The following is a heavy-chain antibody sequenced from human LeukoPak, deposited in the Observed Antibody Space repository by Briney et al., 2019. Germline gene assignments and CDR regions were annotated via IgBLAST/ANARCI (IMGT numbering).Heavy chain of an antibody. CDR2: ISWNSGSI. Sequence: GGSLRLSCAASGFTFDDYAMHWVRQAPGKGLEWVSGISWNSGSIGYADSVKGRFTISRDNAKNSLYLQMNSLRAEDTALYYCAKSGRLRYFDWPYFDYWGQGTLVTVSS. V-gene: IGHV3-9*01. J-gene: IGHJ4*02. CDR1: GFTFDDYA. D-gene: IGHD3-9*01. CDR3: AKSGRLRYFDWPYFDY.